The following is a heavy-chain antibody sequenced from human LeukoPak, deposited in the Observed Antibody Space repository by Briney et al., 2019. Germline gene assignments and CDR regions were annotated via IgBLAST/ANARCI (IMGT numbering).Heavy chain of an antibody. CDR1: GGSISSYY. D-gene: IGHD2-2*02. Sequence: SETLSLTCTDSGGSISSYYWSWIRQPAGKGLEWIGRIYTSGSTNYNPSLKSRVTMSVDTSKNQFSLKLSSVTAADTAVYYCARSYTVPAAIRYYYYYMDVWGKGTTVTVSS. V-gene: IGHV4-4*07. CDR3: ARSYTVPAAIRYYYYYMDV. CDR2: IYTSGST. J-gene: IGHJ6*03.